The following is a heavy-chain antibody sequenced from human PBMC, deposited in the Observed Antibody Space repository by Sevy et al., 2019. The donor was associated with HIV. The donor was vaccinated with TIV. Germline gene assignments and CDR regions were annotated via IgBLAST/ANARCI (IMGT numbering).Heavy chain of an antibody. CDR2: INPNSGGT. Sequence: ASVTVSCKASGYTFTGYYMHWVRQAPGQGLEWMGGINPNSGGTNYAQKFQGRVTMTRDTAISTAYMEQSRLRSDDTAVYYCARESASVEMATKVDYWGQGTLVTVSS. D-gene: IGHD5-12*01. CDR3: ARESASVEMATKVDY. CDR1: GYTFTGYY. J-gene: IGHJ4*02. V-gene: IGHV1-2*02.